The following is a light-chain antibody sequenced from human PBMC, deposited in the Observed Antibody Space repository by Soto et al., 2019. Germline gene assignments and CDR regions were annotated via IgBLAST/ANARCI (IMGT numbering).Light chain of an antibody. CDR1: QDVSRY. CDR3: QQLNSYVFA. CDR2: AAS. V-gene: IGKV1-9*01. Sequence: DIQLTQSPSFLSASVGDRVTITCRASQDVSRYLAWYQQKPGKAPNLLIYAASTLRGGVPSRFSGSGSETEFTLTISRLQPEDFATYYCQQLNSYVFAFGPGTKVDIK. J-gene: IGKJ3*01.